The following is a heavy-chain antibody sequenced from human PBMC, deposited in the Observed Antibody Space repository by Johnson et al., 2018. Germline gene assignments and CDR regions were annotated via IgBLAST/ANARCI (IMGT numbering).Heavy chain of an antibody. D-gene: IGHD3-10*02. J-gene: IGHJ6*03. CDR3: ARLGSSNNYYYYIDV. Sequence: QVQLQESGPGLVKPSETXSVTCTISGGSISNYYWSWIRQPPGKGREWIGYIYYSGRTNYEPSLKSRVTMSVDTSSNQASLELTSVTAADTAVYYCARLGSSNNYYYYIDVWGKGTTVTVSS. CDR2: IYYSGRT. V-gene: IGHV4-59*01. CDR1: GGSISNYY.